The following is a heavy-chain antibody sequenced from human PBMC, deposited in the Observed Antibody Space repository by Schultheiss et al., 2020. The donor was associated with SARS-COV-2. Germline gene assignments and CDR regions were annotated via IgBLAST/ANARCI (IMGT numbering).Heavy chain of an antibody. V-gene: IGHV3-64D*06. Sequence: GGSLRLSCAASGFTFSSYAMHWVRQAPGKGLEWVSAISGSGGSTYYADSVKGRFTISRDNAKNTLYLQMSSLRAEDTAVYYCVKAGYCSSTSCSDWFDPWGQGTLVTVSS. CDR3: VKAGYCSSTSCSDWFDP. CDR2: ISGSGGST. J-gene: IGHJ5*02. CDR1: GFTFSSYA. D-gene: IGHD2-2*01.